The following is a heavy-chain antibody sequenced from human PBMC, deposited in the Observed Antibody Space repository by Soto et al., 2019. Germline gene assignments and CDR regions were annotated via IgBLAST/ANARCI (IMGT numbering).Heavy chain of an antibody. J-gene: IGHJ2*01. CDR1: GFTFTSSA. CDR3: ARPRWHSGYDYYSGWYFDL. D-gene: IGHD5-12*01. CDR2: IVVGSGNT. V-gene: IGHV1-58*01. Sequence: SVKVSCKASGFTFTSSAVQWVRQARGQRLEWIGWIVVGSGNTNYAQKFQERVTMTRDTSTSTVYMELSSLRSEDTAVYYCARPRWHSGYDYYSGWYFDLWGRGTLVTVSS.